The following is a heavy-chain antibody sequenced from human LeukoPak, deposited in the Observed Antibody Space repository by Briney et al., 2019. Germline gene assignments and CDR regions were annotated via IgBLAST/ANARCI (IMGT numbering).Heavy chain of an antibody. CDR3: ARGLIAAAGRINWFDP. CDR1: GGSISSSSYY. V-gene: IGHV4-39*07. D-gene: IGHD6-13*01. CDR2: LYSSGST. J-gene: IGHJ5*02. Sequence: SETLSLTCTVSGGSISSSSYYWGWIRQSPGKGLEWIGSLYSSGSTYYNPSLKSRVTISVDTSKNQFSLKLSSVTAADTAVYYCARGLIAAAGRINWFDPWGQGTLVTVSS.